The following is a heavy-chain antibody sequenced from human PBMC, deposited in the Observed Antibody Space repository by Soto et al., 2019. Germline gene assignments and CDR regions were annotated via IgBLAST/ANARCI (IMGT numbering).Heavy chain of an antibody. CDR2: ISYNGNNK. CDR1: GFTFSSYD. D-gene: IGHD4-17*01. CDR3: AKECGDYSPPYFDY. J-gene: IGHJ4*02. V-gene: IGHV3-30*18. Sequence: QVHLVESGGGVVQPGTSLRLSCVGSGFTFSSYDMHWVRQAPGKGLEWVAVISYNGNNKYYGESVEGRFTISRDNSKNTLYLELNSLSAEDTAVYSCAKECGDYSPPYFDYWGQGTLVTVSS.